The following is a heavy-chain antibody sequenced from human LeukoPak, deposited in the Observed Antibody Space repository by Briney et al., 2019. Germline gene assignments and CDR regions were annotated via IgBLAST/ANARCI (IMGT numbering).Heavy chain of an antibody. CDR2: ISSQGSYI. CDR1: GFIFTSYT. CDR3: ARGGSGSFRV. Sequence: GGSLRLSCAASGFIFTSYTMNWVRQAPGKGLEWVSSISSQGSYIYYEDSLKGRFTVSRDNAQNLLYLQMDSLTAQDTAVYYCARGGSGSFRVWGKGTTVIVSS. D-gene: IGHD3-10*01. V-gene: IGHV3-21*06. J-gene: IGHJ6*04.